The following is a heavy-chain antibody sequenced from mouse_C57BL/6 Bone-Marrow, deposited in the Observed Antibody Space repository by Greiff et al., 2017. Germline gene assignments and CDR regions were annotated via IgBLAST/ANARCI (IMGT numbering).Heavy chain of an antibody. V-gene: IGHV2-5*01. Sequence: VQLQQSGPGLVQPSQSLSITCTVSGFSLTSYGVHWVRQSPGKGLEWLGVIWRGGSTDYNAAFMSRLSITKDNSKSQVFFKMNSLQADDAAIYDCARSEEAQVYYFDYWGQGTTLTVSS. J-gene: IGHJ2*01. D-gene: IGHD3-2*02. CDR1: GFSLTSYG. CDR2: IWRGGST. CDR3: ARSEEAQVYYFDY.